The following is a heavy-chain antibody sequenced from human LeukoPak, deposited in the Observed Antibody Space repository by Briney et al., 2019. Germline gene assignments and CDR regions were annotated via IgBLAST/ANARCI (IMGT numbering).Heavy chain of an antibody. CDR1: GFTFSDHH. V-gene: IGHV3-72*01. CDR3: TRIFYYGTRGYYPDF. D-gene: IGHD3-22*01. CDR2: SKNKDYAYST. Sequence: PGRSLTLSCAASGFTFSDHHMDWVRQAPGKGLEWIGRSKNKDYAYSTVYAASVKGRFTFSRDDPKNSLYLQMNSLTTEDTAVYYCTRIFYYGTRGYYPDFWGQGTLVTVSS. J-gene: IGHJ4*02.